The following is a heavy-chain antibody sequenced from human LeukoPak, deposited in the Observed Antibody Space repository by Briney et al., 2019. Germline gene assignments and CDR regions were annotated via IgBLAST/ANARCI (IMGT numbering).Heavy chain of an antibody. D-gene: IGHD1-14*01. Sequence: SETLSLTCTVSGGSISSYYWSWIRQPPGKGLEWIGYIYYSGSNNYNPSLKSRVTISVDTSKNQFSLKLSSVTAADTAVYYCARANPADYFDYWGQGTLVTVSS. CDR3: ARANPADYFDY. CDR2: IYYSGSN. J-gene: IGHJ4*02. V-gene: IGHV4-59*01. CDR1: GGSISSYY.